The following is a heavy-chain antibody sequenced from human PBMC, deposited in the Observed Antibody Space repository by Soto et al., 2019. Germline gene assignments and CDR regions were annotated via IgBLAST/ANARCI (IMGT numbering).Heavy chain of an antibody. CDR3: ARGIRGEFDY. V-gene: IGHV4-59*01. D-gene: IGHD7-27*01. CDR1: GGSISSYY. CDR2: IYYSGST. Sequence: PSETLSLTCTVSGGSISSYYWSWSRQPPGKGLEWIGYIYYSGSTNYNPSLKSRVTISVDTSKNHFSLKLSSVTAADTAVYYCARGIRGEFDYWGQGTAVTVSS. J-gene: IGHJ4*02.